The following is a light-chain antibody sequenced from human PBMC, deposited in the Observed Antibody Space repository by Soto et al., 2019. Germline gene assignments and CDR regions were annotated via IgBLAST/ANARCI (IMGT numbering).Light chain of an antibody. CDR1: RSLLHSNGYNY. Sequence: DIVVTQSPLSLPVTPGEPASISCMSSRSLLHSNGYNYLDWYLQKPGQSPQLLIYLGSNRASGVPDRFSGSGSGTDFTLKISRVEAEDAGVYYCMQTVQAPWTFGQGTKVEIK. J-gene: IGKJ1*01. CDR3: MQTVQAPWT. V-gene: IGKV2-28*01. CDR2: LGS.